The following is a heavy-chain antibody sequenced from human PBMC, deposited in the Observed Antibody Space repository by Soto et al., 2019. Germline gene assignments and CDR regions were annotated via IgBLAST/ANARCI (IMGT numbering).Heavy chain of an antibody. CDR2: ISGSGGST. D-gene: IGHD2-2*01. CDR1: GFTFSSYA. CDR3: ASLPDIVVVPAAIRGAFDI. Sequence: PGGSLRLSCAASGFTFSSYAMSWVRQAPGKGLEWVSAISGSGGSTYYADSVKGRFTISRDNSKNTLYLQMNSLRAEDTAVYYCASLPDIVVVPAAIRGAFDIWGQGTMVTVSS. V-gene: IGHV3-23*01. J-gene: IGHJ3*02.